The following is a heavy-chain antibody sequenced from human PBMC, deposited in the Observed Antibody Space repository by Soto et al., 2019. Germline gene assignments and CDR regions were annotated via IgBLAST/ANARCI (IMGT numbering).Heavy chain of an antibody. CDR2: IYYSGST. J-gene: IGHJ4*02. CDR3: AREGHCSSTGCPGDY. V-gene: IGHV4-39*02. Sequence: SETLSLTCTVSGGSITSSSYYWGWIRQPPGKGLEWIGSIYYSGSTYYNPSLKSRVTISVDTSKNQFSLNLSSVTAADTAVYYCAREGHCSSTGCPGDYWGQGTLVTVSS. D-gene: IGHD2-2*01. CDR1: GGSITSSSYY.